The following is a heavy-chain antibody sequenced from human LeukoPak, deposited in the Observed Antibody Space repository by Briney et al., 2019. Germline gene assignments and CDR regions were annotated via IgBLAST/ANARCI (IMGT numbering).Heavy chain of an antibody. CDR3: ARGGLSIVGY. CDR2: ISSSGSTK. D-gene: IGHD2-21*01. Sequence: GGSLRLSCGASGITFSSYSMNWVRQAPGKGLEWVSYISSSGSTKYYADSVKGRFTISRDNARNSLYLQMNSLRAEDTAVYFCARGGLSIVGYWGQGTLVTVSS. J-gene: IGHJ4*02. CDR1: GITFSSYS. V-gene: IGHV3-48*01.